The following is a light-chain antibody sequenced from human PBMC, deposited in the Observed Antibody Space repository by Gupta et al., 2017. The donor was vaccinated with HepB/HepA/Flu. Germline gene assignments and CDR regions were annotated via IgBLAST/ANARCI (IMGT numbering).Light chain of an antibody. CDR2: NTY. Sequence: QSVLTQPPSASGTPGQRVTISCSGGNSNIGVSTVTWYQQLPGTAPKLLIYNTYQRPSGVPDRFSGSKSDTSASLAISGLQSEDEADYYCSAWDDTVNGPVFGGGTKLTVL. J-gene: IGLJ2*01. CDR3: SAWDDTVNGPV. V-gene: IGLV1-44*01. CDR1: NSNIGVST.